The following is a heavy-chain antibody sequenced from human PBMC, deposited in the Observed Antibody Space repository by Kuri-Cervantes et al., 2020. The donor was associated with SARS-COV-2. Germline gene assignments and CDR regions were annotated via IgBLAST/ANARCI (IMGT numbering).Heavy chain of an antibody. V-gene: IGHV5-51*04. D-gene: IGHD4-17*01. CDR3: ARRAYGEQVDYYYMDV. J-gene: IGHJ6*03. Sequence: KGSCKGSGYSFTTYWIGWVRQMPGKGLEWMGIIYPGDSDTRYSPSFQGQVTISADKPISTAFLQWSSLKASDTAIYYCARRAYGEQVDYYYMDVWGKGTTVTVSS. CDR1: GYSFTTYW. CDR2: IYPGDSDT.